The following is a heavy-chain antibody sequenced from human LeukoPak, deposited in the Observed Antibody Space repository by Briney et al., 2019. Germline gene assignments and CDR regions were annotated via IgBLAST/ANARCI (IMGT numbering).Heavy chain of an antibody. V-gene: IGHV4-59*01. CDR3: ARGPTRNYFDY. Sequence: SETLSLTCTDSGGTISRYYWSWIRQPPGKGLEWIGYIYYSGSTNYNPSLKSRVTISVDTSKNQFSLKLSSVTAADTAVYYCARGPTRNYFDYWGQGTLVTVSS. CDR2: IYYSGST. CDR1: GGTISRYY. J-gene: IGHJ4*02.